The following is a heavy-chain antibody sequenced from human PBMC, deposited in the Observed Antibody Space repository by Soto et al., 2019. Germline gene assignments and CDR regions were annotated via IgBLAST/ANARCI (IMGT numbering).Heavy chain of an antibody. CDR3: SRSPNS. CDR2: INQDGSEK. Sequence: GGSVRLSSAASGFTFSTYWMDWVRQTPEKGLEWVANINQDGSEKNYVDSVKGRFTIYRDNAKNSLYLQMSSLTAEDSALYYCSRSPNSWGPGTLGTVSS. CDR1: GFTFSTYW. J-gene: IGHJ4*02. V-gene: IGHV3-7*01.